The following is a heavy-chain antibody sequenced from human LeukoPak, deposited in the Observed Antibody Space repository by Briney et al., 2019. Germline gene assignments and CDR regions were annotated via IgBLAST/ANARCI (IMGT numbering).Heavy chain of an antibody. CDR3: ARYLITFGGVIVDYFDY. CDR1: GFTFSSYS. V-gene: IGHV3-21*01. Sequence: GGSLRLSCAASGFTFSSYSMNWVRQAPGKGLEWVPSISISSSYIYYADSVKGRFTISRDNAKNSLYLQMNSLRAEDTAVYYCARYLITFGGVIVDYFDYWGQGTLVTVSS. J-gene: IGHJ4*02. D-gene: IGHD3-16*02. CDR2: ISISSSYI.